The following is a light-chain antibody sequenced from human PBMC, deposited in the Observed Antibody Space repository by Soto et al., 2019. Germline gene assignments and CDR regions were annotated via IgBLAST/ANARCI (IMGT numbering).Light chain of an antibody. CDR3: SLYTSENTYV. CDR2: EAS. Sequence: QSALTQPPSVSGSPGQSGTISCTGTSTDFVSYNRVSWYQQPPGTAPKLIIYEASNRPSGVPDRFSGSKSGNTASLTISGLQAADEADYYCSLYTSENTYVFGTGTKVTV. CDR1: STDFVSYNR. V-gene: IGLV2-18*01. J-gene: IGLJ1*01.